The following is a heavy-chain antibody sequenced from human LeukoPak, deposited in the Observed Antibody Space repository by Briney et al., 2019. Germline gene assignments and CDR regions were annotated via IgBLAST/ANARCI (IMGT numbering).Heavy chain of an antibody. CDR3: ARGGSSGWRTPNNDY. D-gene: IGHD6-19*01. J-gene: IGHJ4*02. CDR1: GYTFTVYY. Sequence: ASVKVSCKASGYTFTVYYMHWVRQAPGQGLEWMGWINPNSGGTNYAQKFQGRVSMTRDRSISTAYMELRRLRSEDTAVYYCARGGSSGWRTPNNDYWGQGTLVTVSS. CDR2: INPNSGGT. V-gene: IGHV1-2*02.